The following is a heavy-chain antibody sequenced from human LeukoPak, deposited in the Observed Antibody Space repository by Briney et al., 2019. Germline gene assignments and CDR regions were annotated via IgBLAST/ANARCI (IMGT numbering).Heavy chain of an antibody. CDR2: ISAYNGNT. CDR3: AREYYYDSSGYAINFDY. D-gene: IGHD3-22*01. Sequence: ASVKVSCKASGYTFTSYGISWVRQAPGQGLEWMGWISAYNGNTNYAQKLQGRVTMTTDTSTSTAYMELSSLRSDDTAVYYCAREYYYDSSGYAINFDYWGQGTLVTVSS. V-gene: IGHV1-18*01. CDR1: GYTFTSYG. J-gene: IGHJ4*02.